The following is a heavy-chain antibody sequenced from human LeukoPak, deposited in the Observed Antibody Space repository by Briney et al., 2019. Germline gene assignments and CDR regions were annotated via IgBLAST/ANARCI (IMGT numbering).Heavy chain of an antibody. CDR2: ISSSSSYI. Sequence: PGGSLRLSCAASGFTFSSYSMNWVRQAPGRGLEWVSSISSSSSYIYYADSVKGRFTISRDNAKNSLYLQMNSLRAEDTAVYYCARVNMVRGVTNWFDPWGQGTLVTVSS. D-gene: IGHD3-10*01. CDR3: ARVNMVRGVTNWFDP. CDR1: GFTFSSYS. V-gene: IGHV3-21*01. J-gene: IGHJ5*02.